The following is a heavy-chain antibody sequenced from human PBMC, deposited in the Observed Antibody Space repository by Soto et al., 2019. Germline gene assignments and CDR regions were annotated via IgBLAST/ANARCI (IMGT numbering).Heavy chain of an antibody. J-gene: IGHJ4*02. CDR1: GGSISSYY. CDR2: IYYSGST. CDR3: ARASNFDSSGHYNDY. V-gene: IGHV4-59*12. Sequence: SETLSLTCIVSGGSISSYYWSWIRQPPGKGLEWIGYIYYSGSTNYNPSLKSRVTISVDTSKNQFSLKLSSVTAADTAVYYCARASNFDSSGHYNDYWGQGTLVTVSS. D-gene: IGHD3-22*01.